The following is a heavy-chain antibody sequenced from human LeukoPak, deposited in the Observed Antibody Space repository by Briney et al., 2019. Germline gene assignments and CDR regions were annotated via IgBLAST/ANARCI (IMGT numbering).Heavy chain of an antibody. D-gene: IGHD3-10*01. CDR3: ARDSPGGSGSYYGY. V-gene: IGHV4-39*07. Sequence: SETLSLTCTVSGGSISSSSYYWGWIRQPRGKGLEWIGSIYYSGSTYYNPSLKSRVTISVDTSKNQFSLKLSSVTAADTAVYYCARDSPGGSGSYYGYWGQGTLVTVSS. CDR1: GGSISSSSYY. CDR2: IYYSGST. J-gene: IGHJ4*02.